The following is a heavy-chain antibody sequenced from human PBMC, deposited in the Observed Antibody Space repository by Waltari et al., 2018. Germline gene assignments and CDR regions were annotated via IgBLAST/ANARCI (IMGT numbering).Heavy chain of an antibody. D-gene: IGHD6-6*01. Sequence: QVQLQQWGAGLLRPSETLSLTCAVYGGSFSVYYWSWIRQPPGKGLEWIGEVNYYGRTNYNPSLKSRVTISMDRSKKQFSLKVTSVTAADTALYFCAGVAPIVPYYGLNVWGQGTTVAVSS. CDR1: GGSFSVYY. CDR2: VNYYGRT. J-gene: IGHJ6*02. CDR3: AGVAPIVPYYGLNV. V-gene: IGHV4-34*01.